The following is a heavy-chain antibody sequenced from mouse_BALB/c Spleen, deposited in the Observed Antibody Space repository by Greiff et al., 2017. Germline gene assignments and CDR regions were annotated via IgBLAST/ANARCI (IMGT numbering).Heavy chain of an antibody. CDR1: GFNIKDYY. Sequence: VQLQQSGAELVRPGALVKLSCKASGFNIKDYYMHWVKQRPEQGLEWIGWIDPENGNTIYDPKFQGKASITADTSSNTAYLQLSSLTSEDTAVYYCARADYGNPFAYWGQGTLVTVSA. V-gene: IGHV14-1*02. CDR3: ARADYGNPFAY. CDR2: IDPENGNT. D-gene: IGHD2-1*01. J-gene: IGHJ3*01.